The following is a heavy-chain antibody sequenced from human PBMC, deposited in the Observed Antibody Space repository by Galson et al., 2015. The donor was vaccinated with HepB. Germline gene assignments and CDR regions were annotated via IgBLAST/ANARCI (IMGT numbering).Heavy chain of an antibody. CDR2: ISAYNGNL. J-gene: IGHJ3*01. Sequence: SVKVSCKASGFTFTNYGFTWVRQAPGQGLEWVGWISAYNGNLNYGQRFQGRVTMTTDTSTRTAYMELSSLKSEDTAMYYCATKTGAESDGFDVWGQGTMVIVSS. CDR1: GFTFTNYG. V-gene: IGHV1-18*01. CDR3: ATKTGAESDGFDV. D-gene: IGHD7-27*01.